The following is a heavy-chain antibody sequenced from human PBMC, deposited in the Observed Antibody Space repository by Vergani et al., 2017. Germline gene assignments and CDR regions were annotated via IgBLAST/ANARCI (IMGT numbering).Heavy chain of an antibody. CDR2: ISSSSSYI. J-gene: IGHJ4*02. D-gene: IGHD2-2*01. CDR1: GFTFSSYS. V-gene: IGHV3-21*01. Sequence: EVQLVESGGGLVKPGGSLRLSCAASGFTFSSYSMNWVRQAPGKGLEWVSSISSSSSYIYYAASVKGRFTISRDNAKNSLYLQMNSLRAEDTAVYYCARAGYCSSTSCYFDYWGQGTLVTVSS. CDR3: ARAGYCSSTSCYFDY.